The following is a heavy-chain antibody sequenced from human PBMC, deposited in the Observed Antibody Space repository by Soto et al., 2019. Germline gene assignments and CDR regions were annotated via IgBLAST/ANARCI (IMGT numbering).Heavy chain of an antibody. CDR2: MNPRSGST. V-gene: IGHV1-8*01. Sequence: ASVKVSCKASGYTFTSHDINWVRQAAGQGLEWMGWMNPRSGSTGYAQKFQDRVTMTRDTSISTAYMELSSLRSEDTAVYYCARGDYYDIHDYWGQGTLVTVSS. CDR3: ARGDYYDIHDY. CDR1: GYTFTSHD. J-gene: IGHJ4*02. D-gene: IGHD3-22*01.